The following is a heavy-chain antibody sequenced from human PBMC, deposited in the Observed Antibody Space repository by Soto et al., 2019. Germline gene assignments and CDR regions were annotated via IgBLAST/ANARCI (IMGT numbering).Heavy chain of an antibody. Sequence: GGSLRLSCAASGFTFSDYYMSWIRQAPGKGLEWVSYISSSSSYTNYADSVKGRFTISRDNAKNSLYLQMNSLRAEETAVYYCARHLEPNYSGSYWGYWGQGTLVTVSS. D-gene: IGHD1-26*01. CDR1: GFTFSDYY. CDR2: ISSSSSYT. V-gene: IGHV3-11*03. CDR3: ARHLEPNYSGSYWGY. J-gene: IGHJ4*02.